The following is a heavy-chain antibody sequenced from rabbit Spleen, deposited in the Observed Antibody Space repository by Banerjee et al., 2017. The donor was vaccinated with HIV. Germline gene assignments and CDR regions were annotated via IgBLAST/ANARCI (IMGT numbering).Heavy chain of an antibody. J-gene: IGHJ6*01. Sequence: QSLVESGGGLVKPGASLTLICKASGFSFNSGYDMCWVRQAPGKGLEWVACAYAGSSGSTYSATWAKGRFTISKTSSTTVTLQMTSLTAADTATYFCARDAGTSFSTYGMDLWGPGTLVTVS. D-gene: IGHD8-1*01. V-gene: IGHV1S40*01. CDR2: AYAGSSGST. CDR3: ARDAGTSFSTYGMDL. CDR1: GFSFNSGYD.